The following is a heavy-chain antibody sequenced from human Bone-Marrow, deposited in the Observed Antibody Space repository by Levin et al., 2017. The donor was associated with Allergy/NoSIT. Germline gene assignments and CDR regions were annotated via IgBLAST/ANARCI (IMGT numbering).Heavy chain of an antibody. CDR3: ARLSQYYADMDV. J-gene: IGHJ6*02. V-gene: IGHV5-51*01. CDR2: IFPGDSDI. Sequence: PGGSLRLSCKCSGYEFHTYWVAWVRQMPGKGLEWMGIIFPGDSDIRYSPSFEGQVTISVDKSVNTAYVQWRSLQASDTATYYCARLSQYYADMDVWGQGTTVTVSS. D-gene: IGHD3-3*01. CDR1: GYEFHTYW.